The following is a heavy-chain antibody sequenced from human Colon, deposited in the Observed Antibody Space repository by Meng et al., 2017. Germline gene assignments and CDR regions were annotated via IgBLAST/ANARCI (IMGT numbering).Heavy chain of an antibody. Sequence: QVHRQRSGPGLVQPSPSLSLPCSVSGGSLSSGDYYWSWIRQPPGKGLEWIGYIYYSGSTYSNASLKSRVTISIDRSKNQFSLKLSSVTAADTAVYYCARDRKHYGERGWFDPWGQGTLVTVSS. J-gene: IGHJ5*02. D-gene: IGHD4-17*01. CDR1: GGSLSSGDYY. CDR3: ARDRKHYGERGWFDP. CDR2: IYYSGST. V-gene: IGHV4-30-4*01.